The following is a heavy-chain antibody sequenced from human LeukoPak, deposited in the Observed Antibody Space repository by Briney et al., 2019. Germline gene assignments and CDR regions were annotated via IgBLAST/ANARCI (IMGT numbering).Heavy chain of an antibody. D-gene: IGHD3-10*01. CDR3: AKDVLILLWFGESDTDYFDY. V-gene: IGHV3-23*01. J-gene: IGHJ4*02. CDR2: ISGSGGST. Sequence: GGSLRLSCAASGFTFSSYAMSWVRQAPGKGLEWVSAISGSGGSTYYADSVKGRFTISRDNSKNTLYLQMNSLRAEDTAVYYCAKDVLILLWFGESDTDYFDYWGQGTLVTVSS. CDR1: GFTFSSYA.